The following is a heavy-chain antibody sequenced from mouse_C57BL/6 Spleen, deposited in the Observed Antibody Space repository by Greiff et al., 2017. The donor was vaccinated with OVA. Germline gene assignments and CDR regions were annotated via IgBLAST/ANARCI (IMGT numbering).Heavy chain of an antibody. Sequence: VKLMESGPGLVQPSQSLSITCTVSGFSLTSYGVHWVRQSPGKGLEWLGVIWSVGSTDYNAAFISRLSISKDNSKSQVFFKMNSLQADDTAIYYCARKDPMDYWGQGTSVTVSS. CDR1: GFSLTSYG. J-gene: IGHJ4*01. CDR3: ARKDPMDY. CDR2: IWSVGST. V-gene: IGHV2-2*01.